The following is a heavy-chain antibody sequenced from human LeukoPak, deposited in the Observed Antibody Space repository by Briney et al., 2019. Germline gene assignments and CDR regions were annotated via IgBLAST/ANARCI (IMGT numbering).Heavy chain of an antibody. CDR1: GGTFSSYV. CDR2: IIPIFGTA. D-gene: IGHD2-15*01. J-gene: IGHJ4*02. Sequence: AVQVSLKSSGGTFSSYVISWVRQAPGQGLAWMGRIIPIFGTANYAQKFQGRVTITTDESPSTAYMEMSSLRSEDTAVYYCARDVYGGYCSGGSCRDYWGQGTLVTVSS. CDR3: ARDVYGGYCSGGSCRDY. V-gene: IGHV1-69*05.